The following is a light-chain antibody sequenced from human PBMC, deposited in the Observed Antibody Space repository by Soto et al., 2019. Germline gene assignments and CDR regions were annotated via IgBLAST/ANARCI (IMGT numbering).Light chain of an antibody. Sequence: IVMTQSPATLSVSPCEIATLSCSSSQSVSSSYLAWYQQKPGQAPRLLIHGATTRATGIPARFSGSGSGTEFTLTISSLQSEDFAVYYCQQYNNWPRTFGQGTKVDIK. V-gene: IGKV3-15*01. CDR1: QSVSSSY. CDR2: GAT. J-gene: IGKJ1*01. CDR3: QQYNNWPRT.